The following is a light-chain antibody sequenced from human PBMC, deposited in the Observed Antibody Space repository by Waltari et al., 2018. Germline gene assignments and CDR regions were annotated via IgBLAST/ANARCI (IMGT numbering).Light chain of an antibody. CDR2: DAS. J-gene: IGKJ4*01. CDR3: QQRTDWPPLT. Sequence: DIQMTQSPSTLSASVGDRVTITCRASQSISSWLAWYQQKPGKAPKLLIYDASSLESGVPSRFSGSGSGTEFTLTISSLEPEDFAIYYCQQRTDWPPLTFGGGTKVEIK. V-gene: IGKV1-5*01. CDR1: QSISSW.